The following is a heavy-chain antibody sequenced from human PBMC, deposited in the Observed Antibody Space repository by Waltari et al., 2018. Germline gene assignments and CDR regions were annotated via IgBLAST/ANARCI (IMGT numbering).Heavy chain of an antibody. CDR2: TDHRGAT. J-gene: IGHJ4*02. Sequence: QVQLQQWGAGLLKPSETLSLTCGYYGESFNNYYWIWVRQPPGKGLEWIGETDHRGATKSNPSLASRVTITLDTSKGQVSLSLRSVIAADAAMYYCARHRRGSNGIDYWGQGTLVTVSS. CDR3: ARHRRGSNGIDY. CDR1: GESFNNYY. V-gene: IGHV4-34*01. D-gene: IGHD7-27*01.